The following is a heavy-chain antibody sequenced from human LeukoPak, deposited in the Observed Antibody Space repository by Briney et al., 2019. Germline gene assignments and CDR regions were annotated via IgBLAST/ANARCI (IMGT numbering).Heavy chain of an antibody. CDR1: GGSISSGSYY. Sequence: SQTLSLTCTVSGGSISSGSYYWSWIRQPAGKGLEWIGRICASGSTDYNPSLKSRVTISLDTSKNQFSLKLNSVTAADTAVYYCARKGDVWGKGTTVTVSS. CDR2: ICASGST. J-gene: IGHJ6*04. V-gene: IGHV4-61*02. CDR3: ARKGDV.